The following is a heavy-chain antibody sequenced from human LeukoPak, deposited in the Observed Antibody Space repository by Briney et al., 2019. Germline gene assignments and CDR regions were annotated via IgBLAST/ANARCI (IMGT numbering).Heavy chain of an antibody. CDR2: IYYTGST. D-gene: IGHD5-24*01. Sequence: SETLSLTCSVSGGSISSFYWSWIRQPPGEGLEWIGYIYYTGSTNCNPSLKSRATISVDTSKNQFSLKLSSVTAADTAVYYCARGDGYNLVYWGQGTLVSVSS. J-gene: IGHJ4*02. V-gene: IGHV4-59*08. CDR3: ARGDGYNLVY. CDR1: GGSISSFY.